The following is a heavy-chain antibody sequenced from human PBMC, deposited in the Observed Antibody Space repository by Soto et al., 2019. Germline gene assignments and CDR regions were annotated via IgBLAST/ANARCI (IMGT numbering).Heavy chain of an antibody. CDR3: TREKSVINSSYDAFDI. V-gene: IGHV3-48*03. CDR2: ISISGGTI. Sequence: EVQLVESGGGLVQPGGSLRLSCAASGFTVSSYEMDWVRQAPGKGLEWVAYISISGGTIYYGDSVEGRFTISRENADNLLYLQMNRLRAEDTAVYYCTREKSVINSSYDAFDIWGRGTVVTVSS. J-gene: IGHJ3*02. CDR1: GFTVSSYE. D-gene: IGHD5-12*01.